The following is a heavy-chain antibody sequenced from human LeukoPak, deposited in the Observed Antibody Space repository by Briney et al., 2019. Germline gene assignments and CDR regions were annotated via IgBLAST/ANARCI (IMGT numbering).Heavy chain of an antibody. Sequence: PGGSLRLSCAASGFTFSSYSMNWVRQAPGKGLEWVSSISSSSSYIYYADSVKGRFTISRDNAKNSLYLQMNSLRAEDTAVYYCARDPPMVRGTRFDYWGQGTLVTVPS. CDR3: ARDPPMVRGTRFDY. CDR2: ISSSSSYI. V-gene: IGHV3-21*01. CDR1: GFTFSSYS. J-gene: IGHJ4*02. D-gene: IGHD3-10*01.